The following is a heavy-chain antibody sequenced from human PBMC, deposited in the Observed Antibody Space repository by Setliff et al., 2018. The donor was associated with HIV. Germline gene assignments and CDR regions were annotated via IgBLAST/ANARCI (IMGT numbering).Heavy chain of an antibody. J-gene: IGHJ4*02. CDR3: ARRPPLTTGREYYFDF. Sequence: SETLSLTCTVSGGSFTTYYWSWLRQPPGKELEWIGYFYTSGSTNYNPSLKCRVTISIDTSKNQFSLKLNAVTAADTAVYYCARRPPLTTGREYYFDFWGQGTLVTSPQ. CDR1: GGSFTTYY. D-gene: IGHD1-1*01. CDR2: FYTSGST. V-gene: IGHV4-4*09.